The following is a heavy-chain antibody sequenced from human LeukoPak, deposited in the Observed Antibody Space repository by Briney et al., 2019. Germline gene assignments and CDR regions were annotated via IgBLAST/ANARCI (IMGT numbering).Heavy chain of an antibody. Sequence: GGSLRLSCAASGFTFSSYNMNWVRQAPGKGLEWVSSISSGSNYIYYADSVKGRFTISRDNAKNSLYLQMNSLRAEDTAVYYCARGNGAVAPDYWGQGTLVTVSS. V-gene: IGHV3-21*01. J-gene: IGHJ4*02. CDR1: GFTFSSYN. D-gene: IGHD6-19*01. CDR2: ISSGSNYI. CDR3: ARGNGAVAPDY.